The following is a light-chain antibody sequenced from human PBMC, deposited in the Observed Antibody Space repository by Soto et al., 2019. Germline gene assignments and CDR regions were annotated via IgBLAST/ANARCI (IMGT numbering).Light chain of an antibody. Sequence: DIHMTQSRASLSASVGDRVTITCRASQSISSYLNWYQQKPGKAPKLLIYAASSLQSGVPSRFSGSGSGTDFILTISSLQPEDFATYYCQQSYSTTFGQGTKVDI. CDR2: AAS. CDR1: QSISSY. V-gene: IGKV1-39*01. CDR3: QQSYSTT. J-gene: IGKJ1*01.